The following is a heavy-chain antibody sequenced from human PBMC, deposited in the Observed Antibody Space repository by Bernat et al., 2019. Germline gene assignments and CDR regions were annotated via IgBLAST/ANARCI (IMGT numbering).Heavy chain of an antibody. CDR3: TTDVDFWSGYYTSLDY. J-gene: IGHJ4*02. D-gene: IGHD3-3*01. Sequence: EVQLVESGGGLVKPGGSLRLSCAASGFTFSNAWMSWVRQAPGKGLEWVGRIKSKTDGGTTDYAAPVKGRFTISRDDSKNTLYLQMNSLKTEDTAVYYCTTDVDFWSGYYTSLDYWGQGTLVTVSS. V-gene: IGHV3-15*01. CDR2: IKSKTDGGTT. CDR1: GFTFSNAW.